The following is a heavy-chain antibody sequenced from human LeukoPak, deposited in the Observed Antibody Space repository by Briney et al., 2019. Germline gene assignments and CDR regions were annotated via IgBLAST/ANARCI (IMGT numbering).Heavy chain of an antibody. CDR2: TYCRSKCYN. V-gene: IGHV6-1*01. CDR3: ARDLDIEVVATTSWYDAFDI. D-gene: IGHD2-2*01. Sequence: SQTLSLTCAISGDSVSSKSAAWNWIRQSPSRGLEWLGRTYCRSKCYNDYAVSVKSRITINSDTSKNQFSLQLKSVTPEDTAVYYCARDLDIEVVATTSWYDAFDIWGQGTMVTVSS. CDR1: GDSVSSKSAA. J-gene: IGHJ3*02.